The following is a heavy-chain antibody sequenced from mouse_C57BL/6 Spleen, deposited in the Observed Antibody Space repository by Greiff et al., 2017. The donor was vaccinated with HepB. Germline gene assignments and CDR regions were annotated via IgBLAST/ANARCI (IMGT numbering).Heavy chain of an antibody. Sequence: EVKLVESGGGLVKPGGSLKLSCAASGFTFSDYGMHWVRQAPEKGLEWVAYISSGSSTIYYEDTVKGRFTLSRDNAKNTLFLQMTSLRSEDTAMYYCARADGDLYYFDYWGQGTTLTVSS. CDR1: GFTFSDYG. V-gene: IGHV5-17*01. D-gene: IGHD2-13*01. CDR2: ISSGSSTI. CDR3: ARADGDLYYFDY. J-gene: IGHJ2*01.